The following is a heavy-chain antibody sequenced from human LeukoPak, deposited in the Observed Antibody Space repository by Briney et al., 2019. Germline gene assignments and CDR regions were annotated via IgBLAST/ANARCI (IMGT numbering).Heavy chain of an antibody. CDR2: ISYDGSYK. CDR1: GFTFSSYG. V-gene: IGHV3-30*18. Sequence: GGSLRLSCAASGFTFSSYGMHWVRQAPGKGLEWVAVISYDGSYKYYADSVKGRFTISRDNSKNTLYLQMNSLRAEDTAVYYCAKVGDYGDYALDYWGQGTLVTVPS. J-gene: IGHJ4*02. CDR3: AKVGDYGDYALDY. D-gene: IGHD4-17*01.